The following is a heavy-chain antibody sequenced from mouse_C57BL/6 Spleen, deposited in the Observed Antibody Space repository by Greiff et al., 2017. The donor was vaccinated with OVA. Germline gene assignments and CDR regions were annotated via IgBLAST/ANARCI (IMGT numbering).Heavy chain of an antibody. V-gene: IGHV1-50*01. D-gene: IGHD1-1*01. CDR2: IDPSDSYT. CDR1: GYTFTSYW. CDR3: ARYYYGSRYAMDY. Sequence: VQLQQPGAELVKPGASVKLSCKASGYTFTSYWMQWVKQRPGQGLEWIGEIDPSDSYTNYNQKFKGKATLTVDTSSSTAYMQLSSPTSEDSAVYYCARYYYGSRYAMDYWGQGTSVTVSS. J-gene: IGHJ4*01.